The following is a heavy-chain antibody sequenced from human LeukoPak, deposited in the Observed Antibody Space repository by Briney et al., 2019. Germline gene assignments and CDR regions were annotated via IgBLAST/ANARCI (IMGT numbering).Heavy chain of an antibody. D-gene: IGHD3-22*01. CDR2: IIPIFGTA. Sequence: ASVKVSCKASGGTFSSYAIIWVRQAPGQGLEWMGGIIPIFGTANYAQKFQGRVTITTDESTSTAYMELSSLRSEDTAVYYCASPGGHYDSSGYGGAFDIWGQGTMVTVSS. J-gene: IGHJ3*02. V-gene: IGHV1-69*05. CDR3: ASPGGHYDSSGYGGAFDI. CDR1: GGTFSSYA.